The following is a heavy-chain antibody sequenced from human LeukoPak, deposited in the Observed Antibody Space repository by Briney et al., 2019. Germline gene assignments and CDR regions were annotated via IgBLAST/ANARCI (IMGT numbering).Heavy chain of an antibody. Sequence: GGSLRLSCAASGFTFSSYWMSWVRQAPGEGLEWVAKINQDGTEKAYVDSVRGRFTISRDNAKNSLFLQMNSLRAEDTAVYFCARGGGLDVWGQGATVTVSS. CDR1: GFTFSSYW. D-gene: IGHD3-16*01. CDR2: INQDGTEK. J-gene: IGHJ6*02. CDR3: ARGGGLDV. V-gene: IGHV3-7*03.